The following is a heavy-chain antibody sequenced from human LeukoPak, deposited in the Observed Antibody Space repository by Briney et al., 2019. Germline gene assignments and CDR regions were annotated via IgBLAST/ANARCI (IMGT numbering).Heavy chain of an antibody. CDR3: ARPHSGTVNASTYGVIDY. V-gene: IGHV4-4*02. D-gene: IGHD2-8*01. Sequence: SETLSLTCAVSGGSLTSSNWWSWVRQPPGKGLEWIGEMYHSGNTNYNPSLKSRVTISVDTSKNHFSLKLSSVTAADTAMYYCARPHSGTVNASTYGVIDYWGQGTLVTVSS. CDR1: GGSLTSSNW. CDR2: MYHSGNT. J-gene: IGHJ4*02.